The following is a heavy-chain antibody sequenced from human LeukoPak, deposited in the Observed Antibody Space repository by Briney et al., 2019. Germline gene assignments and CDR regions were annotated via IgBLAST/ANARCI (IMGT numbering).Heavy chain of an antibody. CDR1: GGTFSSYA. J-gene: IGHJ6*03. Sequence: ASVKVSCKASGGTFSSYAISWVRQAPGQGLEWMGGIIPIFGTANYAQKFQGRVTITTDESTSRAYMELSSLRSEDTAVYYCARGPLVGYDFWSGYSNSYYYYYMDVWGKGTTVTVSS. D-gene: IGHD3-3*01. V-gene: IGHV1-69*05. CDR2: IIPIFGTA. CDR3: ARGPLVGYDFWSGYSNSYYYYYMDV.